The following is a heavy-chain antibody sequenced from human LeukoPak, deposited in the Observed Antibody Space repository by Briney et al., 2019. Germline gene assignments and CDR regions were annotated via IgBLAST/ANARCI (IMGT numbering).Heavy chain of an antibody. CDR3: ARDLGGYPDY. Sequence: GGSLRLSCAASGFTFSSYSMNWVRQAPGKGLEWVSYISSSSSTIYYADSVKGRFTISRDNAKNSLYLQMNSLRAEDTAVYYCARDLGGYPDYWGQGTLVTVSS. D-gene: IGHD3-22*01. V-gene: IGHV3-48*01. J-gene: IGHJ4*02. CDR2: ISSSSSTI. CDR1: GFTFSSYS.